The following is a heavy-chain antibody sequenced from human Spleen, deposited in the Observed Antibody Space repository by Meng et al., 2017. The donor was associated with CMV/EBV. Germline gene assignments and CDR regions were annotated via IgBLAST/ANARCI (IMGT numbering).Heavy chain of an antibody. J-gene: IGHJ4*02. CDR2: INANSGDT. V-gene: IGHV1-2*02. CDR3: ARELLIIDSDYYDNTVYYSDF. CDR1: DYL. D-gene: IGHD3-22*01. Sequence: DYLVQWVRQAPGQGLEWLGWINANSGDTKSAMKFQGRVTMTRDMSTNTAYMELSSLRSDDTAVYYCARELLIIDSDYYDNTVYYSDFWGQGTLVTVSS.